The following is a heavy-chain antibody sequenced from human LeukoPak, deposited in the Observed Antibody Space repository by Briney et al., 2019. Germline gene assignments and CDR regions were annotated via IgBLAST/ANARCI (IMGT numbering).Heavy chain of an antibody. J-gene: IGHJ4*02. D-gene: IGHD6-13*01. V-gene: IGHV3-48*01. Sequence: GGSLRLSCAASGFTFSSHSMNWVRQAPGKGLEWVSYISSGSRIINYADSVKGRFTISRDNARKSLFLEMNGLRAEDTAVYYCVREEPAAGTLYFDAWGQGTLVTVSS. CDR3: VREEPAAGTLYFDA. CDR1: GFTFSSHS. CDR2: ISSGSRII.